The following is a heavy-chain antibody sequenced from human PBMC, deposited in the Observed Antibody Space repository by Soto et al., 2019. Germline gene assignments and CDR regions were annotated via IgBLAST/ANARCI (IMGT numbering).Heavy chain of an antibody. V-gene: IGHV3-21*01. CDR3: ARDGGYCTDGVCHIGYYFDY. CDR1: GFTFSTYT. J-gene: IGHJ4*02. CDR2: ISSSSRDI. D-gene: IGHD2-8*01. Sequence: GGSLRLSCAASGFTFSTYTINWVRQAPGKGLEWVASISSSSRDIFYADSVKDRFSISRDNAKTSLSLQMNSLRVEDTAVYYCARDGGYCTDGVCHIGYYFDYWGQGTLVTVSS.